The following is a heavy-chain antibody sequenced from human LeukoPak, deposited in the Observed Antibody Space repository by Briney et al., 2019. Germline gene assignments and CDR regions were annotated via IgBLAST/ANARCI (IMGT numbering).Heavy chain of an antibody. V-gene: IGHV4-59*01. CDR3: ARAPNPDFFDD. J-gene: IGHJ4*02. Sequence: SETLSLTCTVSSGSIRTSYCSWIRQPPGKGLEWIGYIYYSGSTNYNPSLKSRVAISVDPSRNQFSLKLSSVTAADTAVYYCARAPNPDFFDDWGQGTLVTVSS. D-gene: IGHD2-8*01. CDR1: SGSIRTSY. CDR2: IYYSGST.